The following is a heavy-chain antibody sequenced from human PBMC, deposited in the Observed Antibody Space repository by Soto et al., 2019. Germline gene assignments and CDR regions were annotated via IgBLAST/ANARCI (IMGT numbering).Heavy chain of an antibody. D-gene: IGHD3-3*01. Sequence: GESLKISYKGSGYNFAGYWIAWGRQRPGKGLELMGIIYPSDSDTRYRPSFQGQVTISADKSISSAYLQWSSLRASDTAMYYCARGGVSTRTFDYWGQGTPVTVSS. V-gene: IGHV5-51*01. CDR1: GYNFAGYW. CDR2: IYPSDSDT. CDR3: ARGGVSTRTFDY. J-gene: IGHJ4*02.